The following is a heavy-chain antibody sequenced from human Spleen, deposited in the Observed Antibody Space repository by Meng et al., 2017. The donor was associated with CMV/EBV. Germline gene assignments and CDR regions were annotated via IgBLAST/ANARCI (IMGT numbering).Heavy chain of an antibody. J-gene: IGHJ5*02. Sequence: CTVSGGSVRSGGSSWTWIRQPPGKGLEWIGYIYYSGDTNYNPSLKSRVTISVDTSKNHFSLRLTSVTAADTAVYYCARGDYYDSLDPWGQGTLVTVSS. CDR3: ARGDYYDSLDP. V-gene: IGHV4-61*03. D-gene: IGHD3-22*01. CDR1: GGSVRSGGSS. CDR2: IYYSGDT.